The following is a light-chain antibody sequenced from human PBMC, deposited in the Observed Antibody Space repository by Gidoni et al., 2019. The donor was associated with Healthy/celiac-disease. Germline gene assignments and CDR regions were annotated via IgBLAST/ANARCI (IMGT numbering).Light chain of an antibody. Sequence: DIVMTQSPLSLPVTPGEPASISCRSSQSLLHSNGYNYLDWYLQKPGQSPQLLIYLGSNRASGVPDRFSGSGSGTDFTLKISRVEAEDVGVYYCMQALQKDACSFGQGTKLEIK. CDR3: MQALQKDACS. CDR1: QSLLHSNGYNY. J-gene: IGKJ2*04. V-gene: IGKV2-28*01. CDR2: LGS.